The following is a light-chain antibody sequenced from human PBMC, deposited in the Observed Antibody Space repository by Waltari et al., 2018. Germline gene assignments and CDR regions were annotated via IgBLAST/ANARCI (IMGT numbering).Light chain of an antibody. CDR3: QQYGSSPR. J-gene: IGKJ1*01. CDR2: DAS. V-gene: IGKV3D-20*01. Sequence: EIVLTQSPATLSSSPGERATLSCGASQSVSSSYLAWYQQKPGLAPRLLIYDASSRATGIPDRFSGSGSGTDFTLTISRLEPEDFAVYYCQQYGSSPRFGQGTKVEIK. CDR1: QSVSSSY.